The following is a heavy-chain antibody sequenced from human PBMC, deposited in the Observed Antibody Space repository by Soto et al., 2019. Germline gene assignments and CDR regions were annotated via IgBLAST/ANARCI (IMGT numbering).Heavy chain of an antibody. V-gene: IGHV3-7*03. CDR3: VTGYHSDY. Sequence: EEQLVESGGALVRPGESLRLSCAASGISTSSYWMGWVRQAPGRGLEWVASIKNDGSEKCYMDSLKGRFTISRDNALNSLYLQMNSLRAEDTAVYFCVTGYHSDYWGQGTLVTVSS. CDR2: IKNDGSEK. J-gene: IGHJ4*02. CDR1: GISTSSYW. D-gene: IGHD5-18*01.